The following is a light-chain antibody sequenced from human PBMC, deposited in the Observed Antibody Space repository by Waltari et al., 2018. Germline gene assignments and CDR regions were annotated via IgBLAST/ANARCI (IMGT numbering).Light chain of an antibody. Sequence: QSALTQPASVSGSPGQSITIHCTGTTNNFVSWYQLHPGNPPRLFISDDPHRPSGGPSRFCGPKSGDTASLTISGVQAEDEAHYYCSSFTSLRSVIFGGGTTLTVL. CDR1: TNNF. J-gene: IGLJ2*01. V-gene: IGLV2-14*01. CDR2: DDP. CDR3: SSFTSLRSVI.